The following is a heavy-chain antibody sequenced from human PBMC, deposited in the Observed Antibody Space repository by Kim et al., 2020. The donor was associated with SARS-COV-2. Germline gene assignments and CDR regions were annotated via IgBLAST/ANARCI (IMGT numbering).Heavy chain of an antibody. CDR1: GGSISSYY. Sequence: SETLSLTCTVSGGSISSYYWSWIRQPPGKGLEWIGYIYYSGSTNYNPSLNSRVTISVDTSKNQFSLKLSSVTAADTAVYYCASGRKEYWVDYWGQGTLVTVSS. CDR2: IYYSGST. V-gene: IGHV4-59*08. J-gene: IGHJ4*02. D-gene: IGHD2-8*02. CDR3: ASGRKEYWVDY.